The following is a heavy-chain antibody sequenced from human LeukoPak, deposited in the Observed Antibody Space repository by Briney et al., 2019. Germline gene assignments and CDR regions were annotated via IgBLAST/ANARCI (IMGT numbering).Heavy chain of an antibody. Sequence: VASVKVSCKASGYTFTGYYMHWVRQAPGQGLEWMGWINPNSGGTNYAQKFQGRVTMTRNTSISTAHMELSSLRSEDTAVYYCATSSTRGYGDPRRSMDVWGKGTTVTISS. CDR1: GYTFTGYY. D-gene: IGHD5-18*01. V-gene: IGHV1-2*02. CDR2: INPNSGGT. CDR3: ATSSTRGYGDPRRSMDV. J-gene: IGHJ6*03.